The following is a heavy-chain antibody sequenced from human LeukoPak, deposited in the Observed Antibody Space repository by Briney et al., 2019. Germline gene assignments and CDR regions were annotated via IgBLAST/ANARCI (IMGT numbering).Heavy chain of an antibody. CDR1: GGTSSSYA. J-gene: IGHJ4*02. D-gene: IGHD3-10*01. Sequence: ASVKVSCKASGGTSSSYAISWVRQAPGQGLEWMGWINPNSGGTNYAQKFQGRVTMTRDTSISTAYMELSRLRSDDTAVYYCAALGYYGSGSKKFDYWGQGTLVTVSS. CDR2: INPNSGGT. V-gene: IGHV1-2*02. CDR3: AALGYYGSGSKKFDY.